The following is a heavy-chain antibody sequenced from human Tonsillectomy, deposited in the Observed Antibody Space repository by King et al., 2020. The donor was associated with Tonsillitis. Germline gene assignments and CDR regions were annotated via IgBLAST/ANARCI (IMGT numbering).Heavy chain of an antibody. CDR2: SYSRGGT. J-gene: IGHJ4*02. D-gene: IGHD2-2*03. CDR1: GFNVSLKY. CDR3: ASGGINGYFFEHCFDC. Sequence: VQLVESGGGLIQPGRSLRLSCEVSGFNVSLKYMTWVRQAPGKGLDWVSVSYSRGGTIYTDSVKGRFTNSTDNSKNQMYLQMNSLTVADTAVYDCASGGINGYFFEHCFDCWGQGTLVTVSS. V-gene: IGHV3-53*01.